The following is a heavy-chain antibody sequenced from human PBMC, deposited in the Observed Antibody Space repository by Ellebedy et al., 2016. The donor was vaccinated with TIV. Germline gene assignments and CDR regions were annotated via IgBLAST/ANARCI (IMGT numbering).Heavy chain of an antibody. CDR2: MSGSGGNS. CDR3: ERVIGAGYGSDY. CDR1: GFTFSSYA. Sequence: GESLKISCATSGFTFSSYAMHWVRQAPGKGLEWVSYMSGSGGNSFYTDSVNGRFSISRYRSKNMVFLEMNNLRVDDTAVDYCERVIGAGYGSDYWGQGDLVGVSS. J-gene: IGHJ4*02. D-gene: IGHD3-10*01. V-gene: IGHV3-23*01.